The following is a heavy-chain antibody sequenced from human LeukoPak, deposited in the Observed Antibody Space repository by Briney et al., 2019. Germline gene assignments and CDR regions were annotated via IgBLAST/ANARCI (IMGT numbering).Heavy chain of an antibody. CDR2: IYYSGST. V-gene: IGHV4-39*01. D-gene: IGHD2-15*01. CDR1: GGSISSSSYY. Sequence: SETLSLTCTVSGGSISSSSYYWGWIRQATGKGLEWIGSIYYSGSTYYNPSLKSRVTISVDTSKNQFSLKLSSVTAADTAVYYCARRLSGVAAKSYFDYWGQGTLVTVSS. CDR3: ARRLSGVAAKSYFDY. J-gene: IGHJ4*02.